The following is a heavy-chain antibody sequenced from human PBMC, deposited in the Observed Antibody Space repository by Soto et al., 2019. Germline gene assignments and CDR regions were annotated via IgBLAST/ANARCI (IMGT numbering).Heavy chain of an antibody. Sequence: QVHLVQSGAEVKKPGASVKVSCTASGYTFTNFGISWVRQAPGQGLEWMGWISAYNGNTNYAQKFEGRVTSTTDTSTSTDYMELGGLRSDDTAVYYCAGGGTPIDYWGQGTLVTVSS. D-gene: IGHD3-16*01. V-gene: IGHV1-18*01. CDR2: ISAYNGNT. J-gene: IGHJ4*02. CDR1: GYTFTNFG. CDR3: AGGGTPIDY.